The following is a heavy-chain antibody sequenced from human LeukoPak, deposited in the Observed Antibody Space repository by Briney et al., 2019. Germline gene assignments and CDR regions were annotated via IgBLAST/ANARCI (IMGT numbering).Heavy chain of an antibody. D-gene: IGHD1-7*01. Sequence: PGGSLRLSCAASGFTFSSYSMNWVRQAPGKGLEWVSSISSSSSYIYYADSVKGRFTISRDNSKNTLYLQMNSLRAEDTAVYYCAKDFSNWNYAFDYWGQGTLVTVSS. CDR2: ISSSSSYI. CDR1: GFTFSSYS. CDR3: AKDFSNWNYAFDY. V-gene: IGHV3-21*01. J-gene: IGHJ4*02.